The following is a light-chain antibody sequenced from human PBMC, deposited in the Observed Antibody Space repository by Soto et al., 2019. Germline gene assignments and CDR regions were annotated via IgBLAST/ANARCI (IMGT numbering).Light chain of an antibody. Sequence: DIQLTQSPSTLSASVGDRVTIACRASRSIINWLAWYQQKSGKVPKLLIYKASNLQTGVPSRFSGSGYGTEFTLTISSLQPDDVATYYCQQYSDHWTVGPGTKVDIK. CDR2: KAS. V-gene: IGKV1-5*03. CDR3: QQYSDHWT. J-gene: IGKJ1*01. CDR1: RSIINW.